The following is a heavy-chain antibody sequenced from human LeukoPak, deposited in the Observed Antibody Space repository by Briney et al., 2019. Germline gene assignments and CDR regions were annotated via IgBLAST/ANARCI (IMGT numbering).Heavy chain of an antibody. D-gene: IGHD3-3*01. CDR3: ARELRFLVWSPEP. Sequence: SQTLSLTCTVSGGSISSGSYYWSWIRQPAGKGLEWIGRIYTSGSTNYNPSLKSRVTISVDTSKNQFSLKLSSVTAADTAVYYCARELRFLVWSPEPRGDGTLVTVSS. J-gene: IGHJ5*02. CDR2: IYTSGST. CDR1: GGSISSGSYY. V-gene: IGHV4-61*02.